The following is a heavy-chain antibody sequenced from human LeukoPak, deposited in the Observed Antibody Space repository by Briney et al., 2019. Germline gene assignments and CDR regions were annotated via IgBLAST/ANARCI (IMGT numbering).Heavy chain of an antibody. CDR3: ARDGHYSTTYLDF. CDR2: ISGNNANS. D-gene: IGHD5/OR15-5a*01. J-gene: IGHJ4*02. V-gene: IGHV1-18*01. Sequence: ASVKVSCKASGYTFTNFGISWVRQAPGQGPEWRGWISGNNANSNYGQKFQDRVTITTDTSTTTAYMELTSLRSDDTAVYYCARDGHYSTTYLDFRGQGTLVTVSS. CDR1: GYTFTNFG.